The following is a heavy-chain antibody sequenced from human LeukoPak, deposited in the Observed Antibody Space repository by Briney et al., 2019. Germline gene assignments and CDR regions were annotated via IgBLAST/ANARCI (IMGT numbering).Heavy chain of an antibody. CDR1: GGSISSYY. Sequence: SETLSLTCTVSGGSISSYYWSWIRQPPGKGLEWIGYIYYSGSTNYNPSLKSRVTISVDTSKNQFSLKLSSVTAADTAVYYCAGFRYYDFWSGHNWFDPWGQGTLVTVSS. J-gene: IGHJ5*02. CDR3: AGFRYYDFWSGHNWFDP. V-gene: IGHV4-59*01. CDR2: IYYSGST. D-gene: IGHD3-3*01.